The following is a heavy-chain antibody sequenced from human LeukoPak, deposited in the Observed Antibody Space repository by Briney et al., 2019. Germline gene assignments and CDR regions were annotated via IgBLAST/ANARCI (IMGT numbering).Heavy chain of an antibody. V-gene: IGHV3-66*01. CDR1: GLTVSSNY. Sequence: PGGSLRLSCAASGLTVSSNYMSWVRQAPGKGLEWVSVIYSGGSTYYADSVKGRFTISRDNSKNTLYLQMNSLRAEDTAVYYCARGPYDISEAFDIWGQGTMVTVSS. CDR2: IYSGGST. J-gene: IGHJ3*02. CDR3: ARGPYDISEAFDI. D-gene: IGHD3-22*01.